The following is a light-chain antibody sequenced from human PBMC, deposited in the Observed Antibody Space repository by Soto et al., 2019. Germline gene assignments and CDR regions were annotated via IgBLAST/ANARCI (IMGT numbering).Light chain of an antibody. CDR1: QSITHW. Sequence: DIQMTQSPSTLSASVGDRVTITCRASQSITHWLAWYQQKPEKAPKLLVYDASSLETGVPSRFSGSGSGTEFSLTISSLEPDDSATYYCQQYNSYSPLTFGPGTKVDVK. CDR2: DAS. J-gene: IGKJ3*01. CDR3: QQYNSYSPLT. V-gene: IGKV1-5*01.